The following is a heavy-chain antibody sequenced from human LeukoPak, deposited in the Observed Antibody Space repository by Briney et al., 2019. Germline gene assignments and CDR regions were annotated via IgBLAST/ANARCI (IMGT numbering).Heavy chain of an antibody. CDR3: AKGPHPRYSYGFIDY. CDR1: GFTFSSYG. CDR2: IWYDGSNK. Sequence: GGSLRLSCAASGFTFSSYGMHWVRQAPGKGLEWVAVIWYDGSNKYYADSVKGRFTISRDDSKNTLYLQMNSLRAEDTAVYYCAKGPHPRYSYGFIDYWGQGTLVTVSS. D-gene: IGHD5-18*01. V-gene: IGHV3-33*06. J-gene: IGHJ4*02.